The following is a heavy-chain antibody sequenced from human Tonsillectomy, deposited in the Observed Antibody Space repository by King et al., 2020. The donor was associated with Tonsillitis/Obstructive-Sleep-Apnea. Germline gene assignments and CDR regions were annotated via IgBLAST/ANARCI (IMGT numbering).Heavy chain of an antibody. CDR1: GFTFRSYG. D-gene: IGHD3-3*01. V-gene: IGHV3-30*18. CDR3: AKDGTIFGDDY. CDR2: ISYDGSDK. J-gene: IGHJ4*02. Sequence: VQLVESGGGVVQPGRSLRLSCAASGFTFRSYGIHWVRQAPGKGLEWVAFISYDGSDKYYADSVKGRFTISRDNSKNTLYLQMNSLRAEDTAVYYCAKDGTIFGDDYWGQGTLVTVSS.